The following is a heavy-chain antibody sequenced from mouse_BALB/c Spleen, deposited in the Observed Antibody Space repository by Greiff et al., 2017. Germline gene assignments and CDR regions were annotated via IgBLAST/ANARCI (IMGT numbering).Heavy chain of an antibody. Sequence: EVHLVESGGGLVKLGGSLKLSCAASGFTFSSYGMSWVRQTPDKRLEWVATISSGGSYTYYPDSVKGRFTISRDNAKNTLYLQMSSLKSEDTAMYYCARQDYGSFFYFDYWGQGTTLTVSS. CDR3: ARQDYGSFFYFDY. D-gene: IGHD1-1*01. CDR1: GFTFSSYG. CDR2: ISSGGSYT. V-gene: IGHV5-6*01. J-gene: IGHJ2*01.